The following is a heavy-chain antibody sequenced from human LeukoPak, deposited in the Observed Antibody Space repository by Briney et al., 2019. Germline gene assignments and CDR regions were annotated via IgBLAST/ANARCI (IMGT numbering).Heavy chain of an antibody. J-gene: IGHJ3*02. CDR1: GGTFSSYA. V-gene: IGHV1-69*06. Sequence: SVKVSCKASGGTFSSYAISWVRQAPGQGLEWMGGTIPIFGTANYAQKFQGRVTITADKSTSTAYMELSSLRSEDTAVYYCARERGNWNDKAFDIWGQGTMVTVSS. D-gene: IGHD1-20*01. CDR3: ARERGNWNDKAFDI. CDR2: TIPIFGTA.